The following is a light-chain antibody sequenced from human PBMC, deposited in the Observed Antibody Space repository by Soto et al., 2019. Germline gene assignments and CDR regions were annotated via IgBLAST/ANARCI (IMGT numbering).Light chain of an antibody. V-gene: IGKV3-11*01. CDR1: PSVSKY. CDR3: QQRSEWPSSR. Sequence: IVLTQAPANLSLSPGERATLYXRASPSVSKYLDWYQHKPGXATRIXXXAQXSRATGIPARFIGSGSGKDFTLTISSLDIESSPVYYCQQRSEWPSSRFGQGTRLDIK. J-gene: IGKJ5*01. CDR2: AQX.